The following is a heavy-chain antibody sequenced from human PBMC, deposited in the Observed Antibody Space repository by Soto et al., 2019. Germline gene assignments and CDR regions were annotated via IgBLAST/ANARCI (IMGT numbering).Heavy chain of an antibody. V-gene: IGHV3-11*06. CDR1: GFKFSDYH. J-gene: IGHJ6*02. CDR3: ACVAPTIFGAQFHHNLVDV. Sequence: QVQLVQSGGGLVEPGGSLRLSCAASGFKFSDYHMTWIRQAPGKGLEWISYISSSGNYTTYTDSVKGRFTVSRDNAKSSLYLQMNSLRGEDTAVYYCACVAPTIFGAQFHHNLVDVWGQGNTVTVAS. CDR2: ISSSGNYT. D-gene: IGHD3-3*01.